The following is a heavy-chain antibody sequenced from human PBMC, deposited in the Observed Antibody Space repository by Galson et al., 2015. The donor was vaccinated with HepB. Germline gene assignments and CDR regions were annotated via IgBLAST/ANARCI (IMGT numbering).Heavy chain of an antibody. CDR1: GFTFSNAW. J-gene: IGHJ4*02. Sequence: SLRLSCAASGFTFSNAWMSWVRQAPGKGLEWVGRIKSKTDGGTTDYAAPVKGRFTISRDDSKNTLYLQMNSLKTEDTAVYYCTTSGYDHNKITLRDYWGQGTLVTVSS. CDR3: TTSGYDHNKITLRDY. CDR2: IKSKTDGGTT. D-gene: IGHD5-12*01. V-gene: IGHV3-15*01.